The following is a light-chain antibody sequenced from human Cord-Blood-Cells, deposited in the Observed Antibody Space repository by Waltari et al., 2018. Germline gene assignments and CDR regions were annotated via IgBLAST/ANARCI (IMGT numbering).Light chain of an antibody. J-gene: IGKJ5*01. CDR3: QQSYGTAIT. CDR2: AAS. V-gene: IGKV1-39*01. CDR1: QCISSY. Sequence: DLQMTQSPSSLSASVGDRVTITCRASQCISSYLTWYQQKPGKAPKLLIFAASSLQSRVPSRFSGSESGTDFTVTIIILQPEGFATYYWQQSYGTAITFGQGTRLGIK.